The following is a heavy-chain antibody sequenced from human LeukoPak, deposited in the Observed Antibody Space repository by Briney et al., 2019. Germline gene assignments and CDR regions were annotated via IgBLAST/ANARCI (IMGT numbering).Heavy chain of an antibody. J-gene: IGHJ5*02. CDR3: ARVLIATNWFDP. CDR2: INSDGSST. D-gene: IGHD5-24*01. Sequence: GGSLRLSCAASGFTLSSYWMHWVRQAPGKGLVWVSRINSDGSSTSYADSVKGRFTISRDNAKNTLYLQMNSLRAEDTAVYYCARVLIATNWFDPWGQGTLVTVSS. CDR1: GFTLSSYW. V-gene: IGHV3-74*01.